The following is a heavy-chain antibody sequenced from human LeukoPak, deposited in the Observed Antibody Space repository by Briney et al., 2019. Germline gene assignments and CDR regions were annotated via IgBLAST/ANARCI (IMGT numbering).Heavy chain of an antibody. CDR2: INPNSGGT. J-gene: IGHJ4*02. V-gene: IGHV1-2*02. CDR1: FTXXX. D-gene: IGHD5-12*01. Sequence: FTXXXXHWVRQAPGQGLEWMGWINPNSGGTNYAQKFQGRVTMTRDTSISTAYMELSRLRSDDTAVYYCARARGGYKSNWGQGTLVTVSS. CDR3: ARARGGYKSN.